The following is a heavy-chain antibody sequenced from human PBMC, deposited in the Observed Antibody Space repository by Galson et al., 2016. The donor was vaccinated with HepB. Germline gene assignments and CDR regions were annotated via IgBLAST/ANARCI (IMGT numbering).Heavy chain of an antibody. D-gene: IGHD2-15*01. CDR3: AKAPCSGGTYFPGGYFYYGMDV. V-gene: IGHV3-30*18. J-gene: IGHJ6*02. CDR2: ISDDGSDK. Sequence: SLRLSCAASGFIFISYGIHWVRQAPGKGLEWVALISDDGSDKYFGDSVKGRFTISRDNSKNTLYLQMNSLRPEDTGVYYCAKAPCSGGTYFPGGYFYYGMDVWGQGTTVIVSS. CDR1: GFIFISYG.